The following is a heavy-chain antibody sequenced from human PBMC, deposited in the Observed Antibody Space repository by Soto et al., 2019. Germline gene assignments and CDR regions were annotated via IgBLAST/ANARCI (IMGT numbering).Heavy chain of an antibody. CDR2: IYYSGST. D-gene: IGHD3-10*01. V-gene: IGHV4-59*01. Sequence: SETLSLTCTVSGGSISSYYWSWIRQPPGKGLEWIGYIYYSGSTNYNPSLKSRVTISVDTSKNQFSLKLSSVTAADTAVYYCARDRTTMVRGWFDPWGQGTLVTVSS. CDR3: ARDRTTMVRGWFDP. J-gene: IGHJ5*02. CDR1: GGSISSYY.